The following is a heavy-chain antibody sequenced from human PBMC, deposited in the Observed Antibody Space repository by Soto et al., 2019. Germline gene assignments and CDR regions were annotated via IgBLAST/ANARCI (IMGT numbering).Heavy chain of an antibody. CDR1: GYSFSSYW. CDR2: IDPSDAYT. Sequence: PGESLQISCKGFGYSFSSYWISRVRQMPGKGLEWMGRIDPSDAYTNYSPSFQGHVTISTDKSISTAYLQWSSLRASDTAMYYCARRYCSSTSCPSNYYVMDVWGQGTTVTVSS. CDR3: ARRYCSSTSCPSNYYVMDV. J-gene: IGHJ6*02. D-gene: IGHD2-2*01. V-gene: IGHV5-10-1*01.